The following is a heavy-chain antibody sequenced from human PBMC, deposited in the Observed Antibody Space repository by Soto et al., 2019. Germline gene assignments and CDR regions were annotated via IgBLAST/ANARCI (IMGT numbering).Heavy chain of an antibody. CDR2: IYHSGST. J-gene: IGHJ4*02. Sequence: QVQLQESGPGLVKPSGTLSLTCAVSSGSISSSNWWSWVRQPPGKGLEWIGEIYHSGSTNYNPSLKNRVTISVDKSKNPFSLKLSSVTAADTAVYYCARGPHYYGSGSYYIPFDYWGQGTLVTVSS. V-gene: IGHV4-4*02. CDR1: SGSISSSNW. D-gene: IGHD3-10*01. CDR3: ARGPHYYGSGSYYIPFDY.